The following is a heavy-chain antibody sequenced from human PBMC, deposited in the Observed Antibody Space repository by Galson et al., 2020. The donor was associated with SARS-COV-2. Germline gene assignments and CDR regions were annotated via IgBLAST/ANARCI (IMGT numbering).Heavy chain of an antibody. J-gene: IGHJ4*02. V-gene: IGHV3-30-3*01. CDR2: ISLDGSNK. D-gene: IGHD4-17*01. Sequence: GGSMRLSCAGSGFTFSRFPLHWVRQAPGKGLEWVAFISLDGSNKDYEESVKGRFTISRDNSRNTFYLLMNSLRADDTGVYYCARVQSDYGAPGTTNWGQGALVTVSS. CDR3: ARVQSDYGAPGTTN. CDR1: GFTFSRFP.